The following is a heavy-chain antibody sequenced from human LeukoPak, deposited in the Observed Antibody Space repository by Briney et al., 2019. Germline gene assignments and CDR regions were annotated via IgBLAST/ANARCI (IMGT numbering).Heavy chain of an antibody. Sequence: GRSLRLSCAASGFTFDDYAMHWVRQAPGKGLEWVSGISWNSGSIGYADSVKGRFTISRDNAKNSLYLQMNSLRAEDTALYYCAKGSGYSSGEYYFDYWGQGTLVTVSS. CDR1: GFTFDDYA. CDR3: AKGSGYSSGEYYFDY. J-gene: IGHJ4*02. CDR2: ISWNSGSI. V-gene: IGHV3-9*01. D-gene: IGHD6-19*01.